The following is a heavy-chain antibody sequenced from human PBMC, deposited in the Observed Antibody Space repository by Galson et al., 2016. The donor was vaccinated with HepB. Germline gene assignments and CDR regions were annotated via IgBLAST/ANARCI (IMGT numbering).Heavy chain of an antibody. J-gene: IGHJ6*02. Sequence: SETLSLTCTVSSDPVTSGTYYWSWARQSPGKGLDWIGYIHDSGNTNYNPSIKSRVTISRDTSKNQFFLELTSVTAADTAVYYCARDEGFYNGMDVWGQGTTVTVAS. V-gene: IGHV4-61*01. CDR3: ARDEGFYNGMDV. D-gene: IGHD2-2*02. CDR2: IHDSGNT. CDR1: SDPVTSGTYY.